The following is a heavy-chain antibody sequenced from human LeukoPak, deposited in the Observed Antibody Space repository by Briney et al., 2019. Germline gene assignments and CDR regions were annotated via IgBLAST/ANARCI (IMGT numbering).Heavy chain of an antibody. Sequence: GGSLRLSCAASGFTFDDYAMHWVRQAPGKGLEWVSGISWNSGSIGYADSVKGRFTTSRDNSKNTLYLQMNSLRAEDTAVYYCAKLAGSTEYDYWGQGTLVTVSS. D-gene: IGHD5/OR15-5a*01. J-gene: IGHJ4*02. CDR1: GFTFDDYA. CDR3: AKLAGSTEYDY. V-gene: IGHV3-9*01. CDR2: ISWNSGSI.